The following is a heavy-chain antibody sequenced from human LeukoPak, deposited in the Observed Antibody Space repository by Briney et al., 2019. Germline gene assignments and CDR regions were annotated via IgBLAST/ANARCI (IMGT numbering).Heavy chain of an antibody. CDR1: GFILGDYD. V-gene: IGHV3-21*01. Sequence: GGSLRLNCAASGFILGDYDMNWVRQAPGQGLEWVGLCSSVSSYKYYGDSVKGRFTISRDNAKSLMYLQLNSLRAGDTALYFCARGGKKNGGDSFHLWGPGTMVTVAS. J-gene: IGHJ3*01. CDR3: ARGGKKNGGDSFHL. CDR2: CSSVSSYK. D-gene: IGHD3-10*01.